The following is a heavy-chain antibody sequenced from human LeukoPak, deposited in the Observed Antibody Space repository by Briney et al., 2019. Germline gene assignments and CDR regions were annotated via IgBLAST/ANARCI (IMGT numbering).Heavy chain of an antibody. CDR2: INHSGST. V-gene: IGHV4-34*01. Sequence: PSETLSLTCAVYGGSFSDYYWSWIRQPPGKGLEWIGEINHSGSTNYNPSLKSRVTISVDTSKNQFSLKLSSVTAADTAVYYCARDFTGGLDAFDIWGQGTMVTVSS. CDR1: GGSFSDYY. CDR3: ARDFTGGLDAFDI. D-gene: IGHD3-10*01. J-gene: IGHJ3*02.